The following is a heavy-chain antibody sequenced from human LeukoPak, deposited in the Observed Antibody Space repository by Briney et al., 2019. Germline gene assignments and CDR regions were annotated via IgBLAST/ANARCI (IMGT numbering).Heavy chain of an antibody. J-gene: IGHJ2*01. CDR3: ARLQQWQVSVPVRYFDP. Sequence: PGGSLRLSCAASGFTFSSYSMNWVRQAPGKGLEWVSYFSSSSNTIYYADSVEGRFTISRDNAKNSLYLQMNSLRVEDTAVYYCARLQQWQVSVPVRYFDPWGRGTLVTVSS. CDR1: GFTFSSYS. V-gene: IGHV3-48*01. CDR2: FSSSSNTI. D-gene: IGHD6-19*01.